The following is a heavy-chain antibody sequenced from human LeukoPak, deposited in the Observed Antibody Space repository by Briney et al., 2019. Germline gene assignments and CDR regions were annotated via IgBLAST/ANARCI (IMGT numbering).Heavy chain of an antibody. D-gene: IGHD3-22*01. V-gene: IGHV1-69*04. J-gene: IGHJ3*02. CDR2: IIPILGIA. CDR3: ARDRRMYYYDSSGYYYDAFDI. Sequence: GASVKVSCKASGGTFSNYAISWVRQAPGQGLEWMGRIIPILGIANYAQKFQGRVTITADKSASTAYMELSILRSEDTAVYYCARDRRMYYYDSSGYYYDAFDIWGQGTMVTVSS. CDR1: GGTFSNYA.